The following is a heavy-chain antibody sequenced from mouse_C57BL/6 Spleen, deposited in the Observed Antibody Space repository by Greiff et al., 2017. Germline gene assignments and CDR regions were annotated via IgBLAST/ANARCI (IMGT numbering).Heavy chain of an antibody. CDR2: ISYDGSN. Sequence: EVKLMESGPGLVKPSQSLSLTCSVTGYSITSGYYWNWIRQFPGNKLEWMGYISYDGSNNYNPSLKNRISITRDTSKNQFFLKLNSVTTEDTATYYCARDRYSMYYFDYWGQGTTLTVSS. J-gene: IGHJ2*01. D-gene: IGHD2-10*02. CDR1: GYSITSGYY. CDR3: ARDRYSMYYFDY. V-gene: IGHV3-6*01.